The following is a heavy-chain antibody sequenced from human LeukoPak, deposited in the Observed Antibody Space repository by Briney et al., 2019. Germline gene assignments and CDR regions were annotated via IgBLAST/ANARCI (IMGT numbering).Heavy chain of an antibody. CDR1: GGSISSSSYY. V-gene: IGHV4-39*01. CDR2: IFYSGST. D-gene: IGHD3/OR15-3a*01. J-gene: IGHJ3*02. CDR3: ARMDRDDAFDI. Sequence: SLTLSLTHTVSGGSISSSSYYWGWIGQPPGKGLEWSGSIFYSGSTYYNPSLKSRVTISVDTSKNQFSLKLSSVTATDTDVYYCARMDRDDAFDIWGQGTMVTVSS.